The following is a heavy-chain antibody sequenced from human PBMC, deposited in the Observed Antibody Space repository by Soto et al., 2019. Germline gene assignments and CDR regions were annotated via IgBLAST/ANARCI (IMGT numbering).Heavy chain of an antibody. Sequence: GGSLRLSCAASGFTFSSYGMHWVRQAPGKGLEWVAIISYDGSNKYYADYVKGRFTISRDNSKNTLYLQMNSLRAEDTAVYYCAKDHPYGDYGVDGMDVWGQGTTVTVSS. CDR1: GFTFSSYG. V-gene: IGHV3-30*18. D-gene: IGHD4-17*01. CDR2: ISYDGSNK. CDR3: AKDHPYGDYGVDGMDV. J-gene: IGHJ6*02.